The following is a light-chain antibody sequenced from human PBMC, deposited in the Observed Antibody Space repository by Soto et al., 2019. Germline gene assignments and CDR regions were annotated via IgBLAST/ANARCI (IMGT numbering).Light chain of an antibody. CDR2: GAS. V-gene: IGKV3-15*01. J-gene: IGKJ4*01. CDR3: QPHNNWPVVT. CDR1: RSISRN. Sequence: EMVMTQSPATLSGSPGERVTLTCRASRSISRNLAWYQQKPGQAPRRLIYGASTRATGIPDRFSGSGSGTEFTLTINSLQSEDFAVYYCQPHNNWPVVTFGGGTRVEIK.